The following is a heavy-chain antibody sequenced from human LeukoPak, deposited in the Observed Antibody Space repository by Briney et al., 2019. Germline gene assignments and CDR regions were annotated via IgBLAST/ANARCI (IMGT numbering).Heavy chain of an antibody. J-gene: IGHJ4*02. CDR1: GFTFSSYS. Sequence: PGGSLRLSCAASGFTFSSYSMNWVRQAPGKGLEWVSYISSSSSTIYYVDSVKGRFTISRDNAKNSLYLQMNSLRAEDTAVYYCVREARYCSSSSCDYYDYWGQGTLVTVSS. V-gene: IGHV3-48*04. CDR2: ISSSSSTI. D-gene: IGHD2-2*01. CDR3: VREARYCSSSSCDYYDY.